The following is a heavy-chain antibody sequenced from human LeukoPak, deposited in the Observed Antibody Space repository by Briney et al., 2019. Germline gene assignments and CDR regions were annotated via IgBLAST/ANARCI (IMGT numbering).Heavy chain of an antibody. CDR3: ATVLIGAFDI. V-gene: IGHV1-24*01. Sequence: SVKVSCKVSGYTLTELSMDWVRQAPGKGLEWMGGFAPEDGETIYAQKFQGRVTMTEDTSPDTAYMELSSLRSEDTAVYYCATVLIGAFDIWGQGTMVTVSS. J-gene: IGHJ3*02. CDR1: GYTLTELS. D-gene: IGHD2/OR15-2a*01. CDR2: FAPEDGET.